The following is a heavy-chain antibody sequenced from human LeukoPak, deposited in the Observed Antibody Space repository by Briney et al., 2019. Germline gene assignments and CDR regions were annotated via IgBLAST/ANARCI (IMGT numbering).Heavy chain of an antibody. CDR2: ISYDVRNK. CDR3: ARDRVAYCSGGSCYIFDY. D-gene: IGHD2-15*01. CDR1: GFTFSSYA. J-gene: IGHJ4*02. Sequence: PGGSLRLSCAASGFTFSSYAMHWVRHAPGKGLERVAVISYDVRNKYYADSVKGRFTISRDNSKNTLYLQMNGLRAEDTAVYYCARDRVAYCSGGSCYIFDYWGQGTLVTVSS. V-gene: IGHV3-30*04.